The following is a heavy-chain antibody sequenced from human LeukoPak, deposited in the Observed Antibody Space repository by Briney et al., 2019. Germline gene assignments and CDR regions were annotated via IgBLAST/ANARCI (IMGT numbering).Heavy chain of an antibody. CDR1: GFTFSSYA. Sequence: HPGGSLRLSCAASGFTFSSYAMHWVRQAPGKGLEWVAVISYDGSNKYYADSVKGRFTISRDNSKNTLYLQMNSLRAEDTAVYYCASARLQLYYFDYWGQGTLVTVSS. D-gene: IGHD4-11*01. CDR2: ISYDGSNK. CDR3: ASARLQLYYFDY. V-gene: IGHV3-30*04. J-gene: IGHJ4*02.